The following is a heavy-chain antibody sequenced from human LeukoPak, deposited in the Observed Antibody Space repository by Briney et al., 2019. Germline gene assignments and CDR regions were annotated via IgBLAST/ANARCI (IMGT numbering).Heavy chain of an antibody. CDR2: ISGSGGST. Sequence: GGSLRLSCAASGFTFSSYAMSWVRQAPGKGLEWVSAISGSGGSTYYADSVKGRFTISRDNSKNTLYLQMNSLRAEDTAVYYCTKDGRIAAAPPKYNWFDPWGQGTLVTVSS. CDR3: TKDGRIAAAPPKYNWFDP. J-gene: IGHJ5*02. CDR1: GFTFSSYA. D-gene: IGHD6-13*01. V-gene: IGHV3-23*01.